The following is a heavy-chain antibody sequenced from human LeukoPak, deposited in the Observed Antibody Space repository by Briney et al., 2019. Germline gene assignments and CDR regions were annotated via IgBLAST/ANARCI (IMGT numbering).Heavy chain of an antibody. V-gene: IGHV1-2*02. CDR1: GYTFTGYY. J-gene: IGHJ4*02. CDR3: ARAAAGTGGYFDY. Sequence: GASVKVSCKASGYTFTGYYMHWVRQAPGQGREWMGWINPNSGGTNYAQKFQGRVTMTRDTSISTAYMELSRLRSDDTAVYYCARAAAGTGGYFDYWGQGTLVTVSS. CDR2: INPNSGGT. D-gene: IGHD6-13*01.